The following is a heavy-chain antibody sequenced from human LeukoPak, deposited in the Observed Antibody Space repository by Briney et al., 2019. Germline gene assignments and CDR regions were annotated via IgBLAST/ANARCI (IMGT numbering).Heavy chain of an antibody. CDR1: GGSISSGGYY. J-gene: IGHJ5*02. D-gene: IGHD2-8*01. V-gene: IGHV4-31*03. Sequence: SQTLSLTCTVSGGSISSGGYYWSWIRQHPGKGLEWIGYIYYSGSTYYNPSLKSRVTISVDTSKNQFSLKLSSVTAADTAVYYCERLYGATSWFDPWGQGTLVTVCS. CDR3: ERLYGATSWFDP. CDR2: IYYSGST.